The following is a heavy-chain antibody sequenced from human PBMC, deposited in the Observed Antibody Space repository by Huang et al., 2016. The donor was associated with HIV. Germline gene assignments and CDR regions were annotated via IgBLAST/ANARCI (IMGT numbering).Heavy chain of an antibody. CDR2: VYESGTT. J-gene: IGHJ5*02. D-gene: IGHD6-19*01. V-gene: IGHV4-59*02. Sequence: QVRLQESGPGLVKPSETLSLSCTVSGDSVSSHYWGWIRHPPGKGLEWIGTVYESGTTKYNPRLKSRITISVDTSKKGFSLNITSVSAADTAMYFCVRDQGRLAVGGIDNWFDPWGQGALVTVSS. CDR3: VRDQGRLAVGGIDNWFDP. CDR1: GDSVSSHY.